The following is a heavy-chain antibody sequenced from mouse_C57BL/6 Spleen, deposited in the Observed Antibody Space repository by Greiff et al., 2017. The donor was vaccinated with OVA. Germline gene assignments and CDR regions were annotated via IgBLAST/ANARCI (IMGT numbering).Heavy chain of an antibody. CDR2: IDPSDSDT. D-gene: IGHD2-1*01. CDR1: GYTFTSYW. J-gene: IGHJ3*01. Sequence: QVQLQQPGAELVRPGSSVKLSCKSSGYTFTSYWMHWVKQRPIQGLEWIGNIDPSDSDTHYNQKFKDKATLTVDKSSSTAYMQLSSLTSEDSAVYYCAGGNAPGFAYWGQGTLVTVSA. CDR3: AGGNAPGFAY. V-gene: IGHV1-52*01.